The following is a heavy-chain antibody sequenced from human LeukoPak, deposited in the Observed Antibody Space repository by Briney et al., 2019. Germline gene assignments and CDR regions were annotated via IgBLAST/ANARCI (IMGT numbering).Heavy chain of an antibody. Sequence: QPGGSLRLSCAASGFSFSIYAMSWVRQAPGKGLEWVSAISGSGGSTYYADSVKGQFTISRDSSKNTLDLQMNSLRAEDTAVYYCAKESGYSSGYLDFWGQGTTVTVSS. J-gene: IGHJ6*02. V-gene: IGHV3-23*01. CDR2: ISGSGGST. CDR3: AKESGYSSGYLDF. CDR1: GFSFSIYA. D-gene: IGHD5-18*01.